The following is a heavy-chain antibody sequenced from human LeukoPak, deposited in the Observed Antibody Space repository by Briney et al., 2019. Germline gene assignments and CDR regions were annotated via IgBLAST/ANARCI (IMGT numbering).Heavy chain of an antibody. CDR2: IKQDGSEK. D-gene: IGHD2-2*01. CDR1: GFTFSSYW. Sequence: GGSLRLSCAASGFTFSSYWMSWVRQAPGKGLEWVANIKQDGSEKYYVDSVKGRFTISRDNAKNSLYPQMNSLRAEDTAVYYCARPALIRPTSCYDYWGQGTLVTVSS. V-gene: IGHV3-7*01. J-gene: IGHJ4*02. CDR3: ARPALIRPTSCYDY.